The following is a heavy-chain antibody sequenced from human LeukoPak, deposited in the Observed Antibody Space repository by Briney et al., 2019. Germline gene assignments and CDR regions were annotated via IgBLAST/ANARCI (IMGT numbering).Heavy chain of an antibody. J-gene: IGHJ1*01. V-gene: IGHV4-4*07. CDR3: ARDRMGYFQH. Sequence: PSETLPLTCTVSGGSISSYYWSWLRQPAGKGLERIGRIYTSGSTNYNPSLKSRVTMSVDTSKNQFSLKLSSVTAADTAVYYCARDRMGYFQHWGQGTLVTVSS. CDR1: GGSISSYY. CDR2: IYTSGST. D-gene: IGHD2-8*01.